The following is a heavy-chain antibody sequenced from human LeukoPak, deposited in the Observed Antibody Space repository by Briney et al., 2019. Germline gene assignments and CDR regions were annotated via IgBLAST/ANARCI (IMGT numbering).Heavy chain of an antibody. CDR3: MKGYCSSISCFGDY. CDR1: GFTFSSYA. V-gene: IGHV3-64D*09. Sequence: GGSLRLSCSASGFTFSSYAMHWVRQAPGKGLEYVSAISSNGGSTYYADSVKGRFTISRDNSKNTLYLQMSSLRAEDTAVYYCMKGYCSSISCFGDYWGQGTLVTFSS. CDR2: ISSNGGST. D-gene: IGHD2-2*01. J-gene: IGHJ4*02.